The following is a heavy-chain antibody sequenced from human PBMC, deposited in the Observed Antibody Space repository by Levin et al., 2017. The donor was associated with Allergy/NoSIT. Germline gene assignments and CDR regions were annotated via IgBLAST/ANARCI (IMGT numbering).Heavy chain of an antibody. V-gene: IGHV4-39*01. CDR3: ARRATVTTQFDY. CDR1: GGSISSSSYY. D-gene: IGHD4-17*01. Sequence: GSLRLSCTVSGGSISSSSYYWGWIRQPPGKGLEWIGSIYYSGSTYYNPSLKSRVTISVDTSKNQFSLKLSSVTAADTAVYYCARRATVTTQFDYWGQGTLVTVSS. J-gene: IGHJ4*02. CDR2: IYYSGST.